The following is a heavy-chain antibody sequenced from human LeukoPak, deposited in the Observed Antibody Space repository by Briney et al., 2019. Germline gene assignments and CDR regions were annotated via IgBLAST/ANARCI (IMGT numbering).Heavy chain of an antibody. V-gene: IGHV1-69*02. CDR2: IIPFLGIA. J-gene: IGHJ5*02. CDR3: ASFRWT. Sequence: SVKVSCKASGGTFSSYTLSWVRPAPGKGLEWMGRIIPFLGIANYAQKFQGRVTITADKPTSTAYMEPSSLRSEDTAVYYCASFRWTWGQGTLVTVSS. CDR1: GGTFSSYT. D-gene: IGHD5-24*01.